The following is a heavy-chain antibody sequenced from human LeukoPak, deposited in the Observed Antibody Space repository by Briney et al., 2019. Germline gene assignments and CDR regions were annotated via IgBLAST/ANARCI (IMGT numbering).Heavy chain of an antibody. J-gene: IGHJ3*02. D-gene: IGHD3-22*01. CDR2: INWNGDNT. Sequence: PGGSLRLSCAASGFTFSNAWMSWVRQAPGKGLEWVSGINWNGDNTVYADSVKGRFTISRDNAKNSLYLQMNSLGAEDTAFYYCASDRRSDSSGYAFDIWGQGTMVTVSS. CDR1: GFTFSNAW. V-gene: IGHV3-20*04. CDR3: ASDRRSDSSGYAFDI.